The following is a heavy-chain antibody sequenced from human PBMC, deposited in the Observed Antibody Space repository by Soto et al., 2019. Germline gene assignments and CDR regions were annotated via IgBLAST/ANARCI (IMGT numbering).Heavy chain of an antibody. CDR2: IFYTGST. Sequence: SETLSLTCTVSSGSISSGGYYWSWIRQHPGKGLEWIGHIFYTGSTYYNPSLRSRVTISVDTSQNQFSLSLRSVTAADTAVYYCASSRYCISTSCHPSSFGYYYYGMDVWGRGTTVTVS. D-gene: IGHD2-2*01. CDR1: SGSISSGGYY. V-gene: IGHV4-31*03. J-gene: IGHJ6*02. CDR3: ASSRYCISTSCHPSSFGYYYYGMDV.